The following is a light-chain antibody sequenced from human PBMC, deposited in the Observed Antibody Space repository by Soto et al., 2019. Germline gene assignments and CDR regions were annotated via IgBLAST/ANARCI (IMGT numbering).Light chain of an antibody. Sequence: IQMTQSPSSLSASVGDRVTITCRASQGISNELGWYQQRPGKAPKVLIYGASNLQSGVPSRFSGSASGTDFTLTISSLQPEDFATYSCQQSNSITWTFGQGTKVDIK. J-gene: IGKJ1*01. CDR2: GAS. V-gene: IGKV1-6*01. CDR1: QGISNE. CDR3: QQSNSITWT.